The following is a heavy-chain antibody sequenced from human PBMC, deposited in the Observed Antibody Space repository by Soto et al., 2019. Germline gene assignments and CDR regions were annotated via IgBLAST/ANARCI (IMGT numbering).Heavy chain of an antibody. CDR1: GGSITSSTYY. CDR3: ARHVRAGYCSYTTCPLGFLDN. Sequence: QLQLQESGPGLVKSSETLSLTCTVSGGSITSSTYYWGWIRQPPGKGLEWIGSIYYTGNTYYSPSLQSRVTISVDTSKKQFSLKLSSVTAADTATYYCARHVRAGYCSYTTCPLGFLDNWGQGTPVTVSS. CDR2: IYYTGNT. D-gene: IGHD2-2*03. V-gene: IGHV4-39*01. J-gene: IGHJ4*02.